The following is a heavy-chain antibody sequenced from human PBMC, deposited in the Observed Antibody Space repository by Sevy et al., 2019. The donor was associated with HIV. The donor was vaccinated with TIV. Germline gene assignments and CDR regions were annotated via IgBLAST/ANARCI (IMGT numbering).Heavy chain of an antibody. D-gene: IGHD6-25*01. CDR3: VRAKFGSVLGDALDI. CDR2: IHHTGST. V-gene: IGHV4-4*02. J-gene: IGHJ3*02. Sequence: SETLSLTCAVSGASITISTWWGWVRQPPGKGLEWMGEIHHTGSTNSNPSLKTRFTLSVDKSKNQFSLNLNSVTAADTAVYYCVRAKFGSVLGDALDIWGQGTMVTVSS. CDR1: GASITISTW.